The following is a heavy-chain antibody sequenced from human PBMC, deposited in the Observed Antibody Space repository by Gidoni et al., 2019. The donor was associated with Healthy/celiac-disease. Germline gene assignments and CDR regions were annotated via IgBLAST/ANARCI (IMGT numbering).Heavy chain of an antibody. J-gene: IGHJ4*02. CDR2: SSSSSSYI. V-gene: IGHV3-21*01. CDR1: GFTFSSYS. CDR3: ARVLDSGYEIPFDY. D-gene: IGHD5-12*01. Sequence: EVQLVESGGGLVKPGGSLRLSCAASGFTFSSYSMNWVRQAPGKGLEWVSASSSSSSYIYYADSVKGRFTISRDNAKNSLYLQMNSLRAEDTAVYYCARVLDSGYEIPFDYWGQGTLVTVSS.